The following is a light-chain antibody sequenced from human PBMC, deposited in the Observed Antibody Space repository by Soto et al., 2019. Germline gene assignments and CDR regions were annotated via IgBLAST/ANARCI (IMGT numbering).Light chain of an antibody. V-gene: IGKV1-9*01. CDR1: QGISSY. Sequence: DIQLTQSPSFLSVSVGDRVTITCRASQGISSYLAWYQQKPGKAPKLLIYAASTLQRGVPSRFSGSGSGTEFTLTISSLQPEDFTTYYCQQLNSYPTFGGGTKVEIK. J-gene: IGKJ4*01. CDR2: AAS. CDR3: QQLNSYPT.